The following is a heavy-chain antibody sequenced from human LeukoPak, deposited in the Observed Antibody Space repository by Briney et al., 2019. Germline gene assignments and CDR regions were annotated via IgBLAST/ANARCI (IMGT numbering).Heavy chain of an antibody. J-gene: IGHJ4*02. V-gene: IGHV4-39*01. D-gene: IGHD3-10*01. Sequence: WETLSLTCTVSGGSISSSSYYWGWIRQPPGKGLEWIGSIYYSGSTYYNPSLKSRVTISVDTSKNQFSLKLSSVTAADTAVYYCARVYGSGSYSWGQGTLVTVSS. CDR2: IYYSGST. CDR1: GGSISSSSYY. CDR3: ARVYGSGSYS.